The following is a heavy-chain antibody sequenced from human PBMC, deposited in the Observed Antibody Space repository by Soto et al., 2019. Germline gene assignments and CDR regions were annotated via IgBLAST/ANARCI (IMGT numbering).Heavy chain of an antibody. CDR2: ISGSGGST. J-gene: IGHJ4*02. D-gene: IGHD6-13*01. CDR3: AKGGSSCLQGGDYFDY. V-gene: IGHV3-23*01. CDR1: GFTFSSYA. Sequence: EVQLLESGGGLVQPGGSLRLSCAASGFTFSSYAMSWVRQAPGKGLEWVSAISGSGGSTYYADSVKGRFIISRDNSKNTMYLQINSLRAEDTCVYYCAKGGSSCLQGGDYFDYWGQGTLVTVSS.